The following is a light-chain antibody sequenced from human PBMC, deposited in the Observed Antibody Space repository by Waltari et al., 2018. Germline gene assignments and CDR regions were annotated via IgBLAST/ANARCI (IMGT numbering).Light chain of an antibody. Sequence: QSALTQPASVSGSPGQSITISCTGTSSDIGSYNYVSGYQQHPAKAPKLMISEVTNRPQGVPDRCAGSKSGNTASLRISGLQAEDEADYYCSSYRSRNTPVLFGGGTTLTVV. V-gene: IGLV2-14*01. CDR1: SSDIGSYNY. J-gene: IGLJ3*02. CDR3: SSYRSRNTPVL. CDR2: EVT.